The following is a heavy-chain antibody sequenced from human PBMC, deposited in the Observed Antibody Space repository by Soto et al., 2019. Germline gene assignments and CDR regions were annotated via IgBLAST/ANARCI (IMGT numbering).Heavy chain of an antibody. J-gene: IGHJ4*02. CDR1: GYSFTGNS. CDR3: VIQRSGVVY. D-gene: IGHD2-15*01. V-gene: IGHV1-2*04. Sequence: ASVKVSCKASGYSFTGNSMHWVRQAPGQGLEWMGWINPNNGGTNYAQRFRGWVTTTRDTSVSTAYMDLNRLKSDDTAVYYRVIQRSGVVYWGQGTLVTVSS. CDR2: INPNNGGT.